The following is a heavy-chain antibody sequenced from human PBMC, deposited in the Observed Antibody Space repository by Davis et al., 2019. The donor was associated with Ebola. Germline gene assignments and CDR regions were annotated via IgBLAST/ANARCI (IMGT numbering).Heavy chain of an antibody. V-gene: IGHV1-69*06. J-gene: IGHJ5*02. D-gene: IGHD2-2*01. CDR2: IIPIFGTA. CDR1: GGTFSSYA. Sequence: SVKVSCKASGGTFSSYAISWVRQAPGQGLEWMGRIIPIFGTANYAQKFQGRVTITADKSTSTAYMELSSLRSEDTAVYYCARECPFIVVVPAAKNWFDPWGQGTLVTVSS. CDR3: ARECPFIVVVPAAKNWFDP.